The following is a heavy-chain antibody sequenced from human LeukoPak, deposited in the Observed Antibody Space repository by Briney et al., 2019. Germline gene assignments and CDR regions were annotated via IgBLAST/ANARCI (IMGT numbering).Heavy chain of an antibody. CDR2: ISYDGSNK. CDR1: EFTFSSYG. D-gene: IGHD3-16*01. V-gene: IGHV3-30*18. CDR3: AKDAGGYCDY. J-gene: IGHJ4*02. Sequence: PGGSLRLSCAASEFTFSSYGMHWVRQAPGKGLEWVAVISYDGSNKYYADSVKGRFTISRDNSKNTLYLQMNSLRAEDTAVYYCAKDAGGYCDYWGQGTLVTVSS.